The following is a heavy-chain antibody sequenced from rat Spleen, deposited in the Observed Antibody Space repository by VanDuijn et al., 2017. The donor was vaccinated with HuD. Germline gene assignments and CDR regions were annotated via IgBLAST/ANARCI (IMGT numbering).Heavy chain of an antibody. CDR2: ISSGGST. J-gene: IGHJ2*01. CDR1: GFSLTSYT. D-gene: IGHD5-1*01. V-gene: IGHV2-6*01. CDR3: TRGLGDF. Sequence: QVQLKESGPGLVQPSQTLSLTCTVSGFSLTSYTVSWVRQPPGKGLEWIAAISSGGSTYYNSALKSRLSISRDTSKSQVFLKMNRLQTEDTAMYFCTRGLGDFWGQGVMVTVSS.